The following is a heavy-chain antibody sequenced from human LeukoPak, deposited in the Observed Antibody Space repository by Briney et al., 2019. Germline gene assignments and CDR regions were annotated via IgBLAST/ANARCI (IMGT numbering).Heavy chain of an antibody. CDR3: ARDLSFCGGDCPYDAFDI. D-gene: IGHD2-21*02. CDR2: IKQDGSEK. CDR1: GFTFSSYW. V-gene: IGHV3-7*01. J-gene: IGHJ3*02. Sequence: GGSLRLSCAASGFTFSSYWMSWVRQAPGKGLEWVANIKQDGSEKYYVDSVKGRFTISRDNAKNSLYLQMNSLRAEYTAVYYCARDLSFCGGDCPYDAFDIWGQGTMVTVSS.